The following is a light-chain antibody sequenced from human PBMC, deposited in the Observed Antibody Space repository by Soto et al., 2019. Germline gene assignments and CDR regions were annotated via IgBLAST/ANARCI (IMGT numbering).Light chain of an antibody. CDR1: QSVRSN. J-gene: IGKJ1*01. CDR3: QQYNNWPGT. Sequence: EIVLTQPPGTLSLYPGERATLSCRASQSVRSNYLAWYQQKPGQAPRLLIYGASSRAAGTPDRFSGSGSGTEFTLTISSLQSEDFAVYFCQQYNNWPGTFGQGTKVDIK. V-gene: IGKV3D-15*01. CDR2: GAS.